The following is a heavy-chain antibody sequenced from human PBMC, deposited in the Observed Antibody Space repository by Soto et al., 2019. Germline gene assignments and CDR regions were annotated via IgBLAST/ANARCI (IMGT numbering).Heavy chain of an antibody. V-gene: IGHV4-30-2*01. Sequence: QLQLQESGSGLVKPSQTLSLTCGVSSGSIGSGSYSWSWIRQPPGKGLEWIGSIYQSGSTYYNPSRQSRGAISLDRSENQFSLNLSSVTAADTAVYYCARGSVTPFDFWGRGTLVTVSS. CDR3: ARGSVTPFDF. D-gene: IGHD4-4*01. J-gene: IGHJ4*02. CDR2: IYQSGST. CDR1: SGSIGSGSYS.